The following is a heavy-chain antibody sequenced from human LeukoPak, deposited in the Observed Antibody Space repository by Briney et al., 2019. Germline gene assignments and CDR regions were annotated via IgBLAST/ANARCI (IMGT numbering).Heavy chain of an antibody. CDR2: INPSGGST. D-gene: IGHD2/OR15-2a*01. CDR3: ATTDRVESLLLDY. V-gene: IGHV1-46*01. Sequence: ASVKVSCKASGGTFSSYAISWVRQAPGQGLEWMGIINPSGGSTSFTQKFQGRVTMARDTSTSTVYMELSSLRSEDTAVYYCATTDRVESLLLDYWGQGTLVTVSS. CDR1: GGTFSSYA. J-gene: IGHJ4*02.